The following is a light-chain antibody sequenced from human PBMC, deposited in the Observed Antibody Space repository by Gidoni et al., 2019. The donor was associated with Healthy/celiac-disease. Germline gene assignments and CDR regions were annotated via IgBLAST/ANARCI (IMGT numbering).Light chain of an antibody. CDR1: QSVSSY. CDR3: QQRSNSYT. V-gene: IGKV3-11*01. J-gene: IGKJ2*01. Sequence: EIVLTQSPATLSLSPGERATLPCRASQSVSSYLAWYQQKPGQAPRLFIYDASNRATGIPARFSGSGSGTDFTLTISSLEPEDFAVYYCQQRSNSYTFGQGTKLEIK. CDR2: DAS.